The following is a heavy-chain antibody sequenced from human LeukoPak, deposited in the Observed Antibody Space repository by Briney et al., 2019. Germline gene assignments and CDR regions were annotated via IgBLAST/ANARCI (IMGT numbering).Heavy chain of an antibody. Sequence: GGSLRLSCAASGFTFSSYAMHWVRQAPGKGLEWVAVISYDGSNKYYADSVKGRFTISRDNSKNTLYLQMNSLRAEDTAVYYCARDPLWFGELLLDYWGQGTLVTVSS. J-gene: IGHJ4*02. CDR3: ARDPLWFGELLLDY. D-gene: IGHD3-10*01. V-gene: IGHV3-30-3*01. CDR2: ISYDGSNK. CDR1: GFTFSSYA.